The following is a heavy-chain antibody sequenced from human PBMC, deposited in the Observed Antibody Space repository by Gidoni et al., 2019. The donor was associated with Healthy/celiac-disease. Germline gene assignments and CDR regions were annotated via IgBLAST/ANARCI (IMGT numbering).Heavy chain of an antibody. J-gene: IGHJ6*03. V-gene: IGHV5-51*03. CDR3: ARNVESPYYYMDV. D-gene: IGHD3-3*01. CDR1: GYSFTSYW. CDR2: IYPGDSDT. Sequence: EVQLVQSGAEVKKPGESLQISCKGSGYSFTSYWIGWVSQRPGKGLEWMGIIYPGDSDTRYSPSCQGQVTISADKSISTAYLQWSSLKASDTAMYYCARNVESPYYYMDVWGKGTTVTVSS.